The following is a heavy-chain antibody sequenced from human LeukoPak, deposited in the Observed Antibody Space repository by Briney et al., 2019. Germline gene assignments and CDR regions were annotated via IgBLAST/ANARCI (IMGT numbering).Heavy chain of an antibody. CDR2: VSSSNSSI. V-gene: IGHV3-48*01. Sequence: PGGSLRLSCAASGFTFRSYSMNWVRQAPGKGPEWISYVSSSNSSIYYADSVKGRFTISRDNAKNSLYLQMNSLRAEDTAVYFCARGNSTGRGAFDIWGQGTMVTVSS. CDR1: GFTFRSYS. D-gene: IGHD6-19*01. CDR3: ARGNSTGRGAFDI. J-gene: IGHJ3*02.